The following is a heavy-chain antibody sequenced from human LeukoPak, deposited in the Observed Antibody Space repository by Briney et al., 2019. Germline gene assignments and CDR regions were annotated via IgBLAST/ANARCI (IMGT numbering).Heavy chain of an antibody. CDR3: AEVSSSSYDSSAYYFDY. V-gene: IGHV3-23*01. CDR2: ISGSGGST. Sequence: SGGSLRLSCAASGFTFSSYAMSWVRQAPGKGLEWVSAISGSGGSTYYADSVKGRFTISRDNSKNTLYLQMNSLRAEDTAVYYCAEVSSSSYDSSAYYFDYWGQGTLVTVSS. D-gene: IGHD3-22*01. CDR1: GFTFSSYA. J-gene: IGHJ4*02.